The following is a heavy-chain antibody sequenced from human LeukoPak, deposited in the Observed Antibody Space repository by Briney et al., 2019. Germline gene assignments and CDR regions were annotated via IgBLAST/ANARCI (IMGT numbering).Heavy chain of an antibody. D-gene: IGHD1-7*01. CDR3: ARGLTGTTINDAFDI. V-gene: IGHV1-18*01. CDR1: GYTLTSYC. J-gene: IGHJ3*02. CDR2: ISAYNGNT. Sequence: ATVKLSCKASGYTLTSYCNSWVPQASAQGLEGMGWISAYNGNTNYAQKLQGRVTMTTDTSTSTAYMELRSLRSDDTAVYYCARGLTGTTINDAFDIWGQGTMVTVSS.